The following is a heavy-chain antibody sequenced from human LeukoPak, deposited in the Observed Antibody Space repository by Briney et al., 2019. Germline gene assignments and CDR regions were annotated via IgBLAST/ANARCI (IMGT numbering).Heavy chain of an antibody. CDR2: INPNSSGT. D-gene: IGHD5-18*01. Sequence: ASVKLSCKASGYTFTGYYMNWVRQAPGPGLEWMGWINPNSSGTTYAQTFPGRVTFTRDTSISTTYMAMSRLRSDATAVFYCARGSRYHARLPPLDAWGQGTLVTVSS. CDR3: ARGSRYHARLPPLDA. V-gene: IGHV1-2*02. CDR1: GYTFTGYY. J-gene: IGHJ5*02.